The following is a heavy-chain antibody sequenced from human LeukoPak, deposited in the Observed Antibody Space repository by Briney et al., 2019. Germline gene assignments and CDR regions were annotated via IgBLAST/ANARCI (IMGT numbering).Heavy chain of an antibody. CDR3: ARAIHCGGDCYRFDY. Sequence: ASVKVSCKASGYTFTGYYMHWVRQAPGQGLEWMGWINPNSGNTGYAQKFQGRVTITRNTSISTAYMELSSLRSEDTAVYYCARAIHCGGDCYRFDYWGQGTLVTVSS. D-gene: IGHD2-21*02. J-gene: IGHJ4*02. V-gene: IGHV1-8*03. CDR2: INPNSGNT. CDR1: GYTFTGYY.